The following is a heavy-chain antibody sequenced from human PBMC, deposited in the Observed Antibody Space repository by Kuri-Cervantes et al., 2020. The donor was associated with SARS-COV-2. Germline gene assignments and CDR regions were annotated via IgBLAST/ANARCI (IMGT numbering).Heavy chain of an antibody. CDR3: ARDRYSSSCFDY. D-gene: IGHD6-13*01. CDR1: GFTFSSYS. V-gene: IGHV3-48*01. J-gene: IGHJ4*02. CDR2: ISSSSTI. Sequence: GESLKISCAASGFTFSSYSMNWVRQAPGKGLEWVSYISSSSTIYYADSVKGRFTISRDNAKNSLYLQMNSLRAEDTAVYYCARDRYSSSCFDYWGQGTLVTDSS.